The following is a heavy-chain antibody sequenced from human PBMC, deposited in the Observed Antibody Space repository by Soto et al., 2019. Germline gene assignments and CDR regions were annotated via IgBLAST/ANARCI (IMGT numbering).Heavy chain of an antibody. D-gene: IGHD5-12*01. J-gene: IGHJ4*02. CDR3: AKPGGGYDSYYFDY. Sequence: QVQLVESGGGVVQPGRSLRLSCAASGFTFSSYGMHWVRQAPGKGLEWVAVISYDGSNKYYADSVKGRFTISRDNSKNTLYLQINSLRAEDTAVYYCAKPGGGYDSYYFDYWGQGTLVTVSS. CDR1: GFTFSSYG. CDR2: ISYDGSNK. V-gene: IGHV3-30*18.